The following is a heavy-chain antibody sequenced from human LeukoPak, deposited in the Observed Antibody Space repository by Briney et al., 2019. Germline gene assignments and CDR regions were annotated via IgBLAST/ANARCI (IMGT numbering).Heavy chain of an antibody. J-gene: IGHJ5*02. CDR3: ARGSRYDSSGP. CDR2: IYYSGST. CDR1: GGSISSYY. Sequence: SETLSLTCTVSGGSISSYYWSWIRQPPGKGREGMGYIYYSGSTNYNPSLKSRVTISVDTSKNQFSLKLSSVTAADTAVYYCARGSRYDSSGPWGQGTLVTVSS. V-gene: IGHV4-59*13. D-gene: IGHD3-22*01.